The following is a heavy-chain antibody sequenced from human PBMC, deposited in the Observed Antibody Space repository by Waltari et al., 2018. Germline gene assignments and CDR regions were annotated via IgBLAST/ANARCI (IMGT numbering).Heavy chain of an antibody. V-gene: IGHV1-3*01. J-gene: IGHJ3*02. CDR3: ARDKPPPGVAFDI. CDR2: INAGNGNT. Sequence: QVQLVQSGAEVKKPGASVKVSCKASGYTFTSYAMHWVRRTPGQRLEWMGWINAGNGNTKYSQKFQGRVTITRDTSASTAYMELSSLRSEDTAVYYCARDKPPPGVAFDIWGQGTMVTVSS. D-gene: IGHD2-8*01. CDR1: GYTFTSYA.